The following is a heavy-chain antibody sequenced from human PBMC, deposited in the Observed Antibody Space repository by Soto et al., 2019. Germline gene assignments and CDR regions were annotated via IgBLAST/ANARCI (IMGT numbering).Heavy chain of an antibody. Sequence: QVQLVESGGGVVQPGRSLRLSCAASGFTFSSYGMHWVRQAPGKGLEWVAVISYDGSNKYYADSVKGRFTISRDNSKNTLYLQMNSLRAEDTAVYYCAKMVRDWYYYDSSGLTYPYYFDYWGQGTLVTVSS. J-gene: IGHJ4*02. CDR3: AKMVRDWYYYDSSGLTYPYYFDY. CDR2: ISYDGSNK. CDR1: GFTFSSYG. V-gene: IGHV3-30*18. D-gene: IGHD3-22*01.